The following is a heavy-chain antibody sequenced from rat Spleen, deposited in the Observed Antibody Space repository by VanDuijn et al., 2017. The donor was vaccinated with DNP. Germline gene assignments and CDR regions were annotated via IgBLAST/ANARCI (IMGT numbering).Heavy chain of an antibody. CDR3: ARQGPDNYGSNWFAY. CDR1: GFPFSAYN. CDR2: ISTRGSRT. J-gene: IGHJ3*01. Sequence: EVQLVESGGGLVQPGRSLKLSCAPSGFPFSAYNMAWVRKAPKKGLEWVATISTRGSRTYYPASVKGRFTISRDNAKSSLYLQMNSLKSEDTATYYCARQGPDNYGSNWFAYWGQGALVTVSS. D-gene: IGHD1-3*01. V-gene: IGHV5-7*01.